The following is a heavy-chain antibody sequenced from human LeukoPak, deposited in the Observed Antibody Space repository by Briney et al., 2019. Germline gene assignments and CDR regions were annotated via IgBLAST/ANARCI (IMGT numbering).Heavy chain of an antibody. J-gene: IGHJ4*02. D-gene: IGHD6-13*01. Sequence: GESLRLSCAASGFTFSSYAMSWVRQAPGKGLEWVSAISGSGGSTYYADSVKGRFTISRDNSKNTLYLQMNSLRAEDTAVYYCAKSLASSSWYYFDYWGQGTLITVSS. CDR2: ISGSGGST. CDR3: AKSLASSSWYYFDY. V-gene: IGHV3-23*01. CDR1: GFTFSSYA.